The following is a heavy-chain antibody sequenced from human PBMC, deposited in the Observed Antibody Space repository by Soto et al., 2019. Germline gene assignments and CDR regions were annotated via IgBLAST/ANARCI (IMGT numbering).Heavy chain of an antibody. CDR1: GGSISSYY. V-gene: IGHV4-59*08. CDR2: MYYSGST. CDR3: ARHSPSYNWFDP. Sequence: SETLSLTCTVSGGSISSYYWSWIRQPPGKGLEWIGYMYYSGSTNYNPSLKSRVTISVDTSKNQFSLKLSSVTAADTAVYYCARHSPSYNWFDPWGQGTLVTVSS. J-gene: IGHJ5*02.